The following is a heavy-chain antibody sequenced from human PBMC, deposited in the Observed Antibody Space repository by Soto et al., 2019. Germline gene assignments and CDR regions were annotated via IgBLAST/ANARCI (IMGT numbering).Heavy chain of an antibody. D-gene: IGHD3-22*01. J-gene: IGHJ4*02. CDR1: GFTFSSFA. V-gene: IGHV3-23*01. CDR3: ANLYYYESENDY. CDR2: IGGSVGTT. Sequence: GGSLRLSCAASGFTFSSFAMSWVRQAPGKWLEWVSVIGGSVGTTYYADSVKGRFTISRDNSKNTLYLQMNSLRAEDTAVYYCANLYYYESENDYWGQGXLVTVYS.